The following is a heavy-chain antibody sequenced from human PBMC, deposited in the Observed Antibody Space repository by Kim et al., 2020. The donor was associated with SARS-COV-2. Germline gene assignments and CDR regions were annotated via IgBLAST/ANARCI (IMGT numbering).Heavy chain of an antibody. V-gene: IGHV3-74*01. D-gene: IGHD1-26*01. CDR3: TRGSSGSYPRAFDI. CDR2: INSDGSST. Sequence: GGSLRLSCAASGFTFSSYWMHWVRQAPGKGLVWVSRINSDGSSTTYADSVKGRFTISRDNAKNTLYLQMSSLRAEDTAVYYCTRGSSGSYPRAFDIWGQGTMVIVFS. CDR1: GFTFSSYW. J-gene: IGHJ3*02.